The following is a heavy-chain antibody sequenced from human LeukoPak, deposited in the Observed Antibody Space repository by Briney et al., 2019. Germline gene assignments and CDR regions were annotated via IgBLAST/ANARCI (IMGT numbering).Heavy chain of an antibody. Sequence: PSETLSLTCAVYGGSFSGYYWSWIRQPPGKGLEWIGEINHSGNTNYNPSLKSRVTISVDTSKNQFSLKPSSVTAADTAVYYCASLFGGLDYWGQGTLVTVSS. CDR1: GGSFSGYY. J-gene: IGHJ4*02. CDR3: ASLFGGLDY. CDR2: INHSGNT. V-gene: IGHV4-34*01. D-gene: IGHD3-10*02.